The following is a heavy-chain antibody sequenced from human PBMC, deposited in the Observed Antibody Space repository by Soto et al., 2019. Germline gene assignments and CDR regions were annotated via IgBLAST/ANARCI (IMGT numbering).Heavy chain of an antibody. Sequence: PGGSLRLSCAASGFTFSTYSMNWVRQAPGKGLEWVSYISSSSSTTTDGETTDYAALVKGRFIISRDDSKSTLYLQMNSLKSEDTAVYYCTTAQSLATINYFDYWGQGTLVTVSS. CDR1: GFTFSTYS. V-gene: IGHV3-15*01. CDR2: SSTTTDGETT. J-gene: IGHJ4*02. D-gene: IGHD5-12*01. CDR3: TTAQSLATINYFDY.